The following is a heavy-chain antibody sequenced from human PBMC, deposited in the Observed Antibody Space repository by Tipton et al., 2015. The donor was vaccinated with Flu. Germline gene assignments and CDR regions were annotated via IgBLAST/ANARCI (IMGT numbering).Heavy chain of an antibody. J-gene: IGHJ3*02. CDR1: GGSMSTSDYY. V-gene: IGHV4-39*07. CDR3: ARGPTVVTPVYAFDI. D-gene: IGHD4-23*01. Sequence: TLSLTCAVSGGSMSTSDYYWGWIRQPPGKGLEWIGSIYFTGTTHYNPPLKSRVTISVDTSKKQFSLKLTSVTAADAAVYYCARGPTVVTPVYAFDIWGQGTMVTVSS. CDR2: IYFTGTT.